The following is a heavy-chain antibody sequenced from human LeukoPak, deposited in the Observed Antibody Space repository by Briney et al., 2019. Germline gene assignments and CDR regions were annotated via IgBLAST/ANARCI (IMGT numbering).Heavy chain of an antibody. V-gene: IGHV6-1*01. CDR2: TYYRSKWSN. Sequence: SQTLSLTCGISGDSVSSNSASWNWIRQSPSRGLEWLGRTYYRSKWSNDYAESVKGRITINPDTSKNQFSLQLKSVTPEDTAMYYCARSRSGSYDHWGQGTLVTVSS. J-gene: IGHJ4*02. CDR3: ARSRSGSYDH. CDR1: GDSVSSNSAS. D-gene: IGHD1-26*01.